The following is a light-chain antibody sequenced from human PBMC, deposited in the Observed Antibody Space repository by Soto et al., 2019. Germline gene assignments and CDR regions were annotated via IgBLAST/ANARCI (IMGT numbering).Light chain of an antibody. CDR2: GAS. J-gene: IGKJ2*01. Sequence: EIVRTQSPATLSLSPGERAALSRRASQSINSELAWYQQKPGQPPRLLIYGASTRATGVPARFTGSESGSEFTLTISGLQSEDFAVYYCQQGHNWPLTFGQGTRLEI. CDR1: QSINSE. CDR3: QQGHNWPLT. V-gene: IGKV3-15*01.